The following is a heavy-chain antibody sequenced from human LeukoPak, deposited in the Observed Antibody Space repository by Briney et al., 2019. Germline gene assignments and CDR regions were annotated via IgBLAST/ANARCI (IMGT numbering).Heavy chain of an antibody. J-gene: IGHJ4*02. CDR2: ISSSGNYI. Sequence: PGGSLRLSCAASGFTFSSYSVNWVRQAPGKGLEWVSSISSSGNYIEYADSVKGRFTISRDNAKNSLYLQMNSLRAEDTAVYYCARGFTVAAFDYWGQGTLVTVSS. D-gene: IGHD5-12*01. V-gene: IGHV3-21*01. CDR3: ARGFTVAAFDY. CDR1: GFTFSSYS.